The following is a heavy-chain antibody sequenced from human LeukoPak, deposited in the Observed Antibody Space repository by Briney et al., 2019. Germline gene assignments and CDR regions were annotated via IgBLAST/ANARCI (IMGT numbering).Heavy chain of an antibody. V-gene: IGHV1-69*13. CDR2: VIPTFGKT. CDR1: GGAFSTYT. D-gene: IGHD5-24*01. J-gene: IGHJ4*02. Sequence: ASVTVSCKASGGAFSTYTFNWVRQAPGQGLEWMGGVIPTFGKTDYAQKFRGRLTITADESTSTAYMELSSLRSDDTAFYYCARETATTMFDYWGQGTLVTVSS. CDR3: ARETATTMFDY.